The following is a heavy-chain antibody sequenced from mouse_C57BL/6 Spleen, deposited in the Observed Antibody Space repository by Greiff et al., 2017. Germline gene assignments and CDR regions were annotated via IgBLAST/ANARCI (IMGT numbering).Heavy chain of an antibody. CDR2: IIPGSGST. Sequence: QVHVKQSGAELMKPGASLKLSCTATGYTFTGYGIEWVQQRPGHGLEWIGEIIPGSGSTNYHENLKGKATFTADTSFNTAYMQLSSLTTEDSARNYCARGFWDIDYWGQGTPLTVSS. V-gene: IGHV1-9*01. CDR3: ARGFWDIDY. CDR1: GYTFTGYG. J-gene: IGHJ2*01. D-gene: IGHD4-1*01.